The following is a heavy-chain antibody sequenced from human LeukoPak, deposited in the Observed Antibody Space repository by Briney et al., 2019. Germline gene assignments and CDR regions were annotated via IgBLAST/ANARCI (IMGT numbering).Heavy chain of an antibody. Sequence: ASVKVSCKASGYTCTSYYMHWVRQAPGQGLEWMGIINPSGGSTSYAQKFQGRVTITRDTSTSTVYMELSSLRSEDTAVYYCARDRLLTGYSFPDYRGEGTLVTVSS. CDR1: GYTCTSYY. V-gene: IGHV1-46*01. D-gene: IGHD3-9*01. CDR2: INPSGGST. CDR3: ARDRLLTGYSFPDY. J-gene: IGHJ4*02.